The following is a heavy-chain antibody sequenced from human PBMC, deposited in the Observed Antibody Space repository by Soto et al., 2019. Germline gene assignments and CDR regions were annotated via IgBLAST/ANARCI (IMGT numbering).Heavy chain of an antibody. CDR1: GGTISTNV. D-gene: IGHD2-15*01. CDR3: ATGARYCSGGSCYPDD. J-gene: IGHJ4*02. Sequence: QVQLMQSGAEVKKPGSSVKVSCKASGGTISTNVISWVRQAPGQGLEWMGEIMPIFAAPNNAQKFQGRLTITADKSTTTVYMALSSLTSEDTAVYFCATGARYCSGGSCYPDDWGQGTLVIVSS. CDR2: IMPIFAAP. V-gene: IGHV1-69*06.